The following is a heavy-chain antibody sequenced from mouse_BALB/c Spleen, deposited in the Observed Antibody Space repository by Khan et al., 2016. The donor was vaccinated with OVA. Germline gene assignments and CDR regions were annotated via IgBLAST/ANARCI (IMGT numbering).Heavy chain of an antibody. D-gene: IGHD2-14*01. V-gene: IGHV9-4*02. CDR2: INTHSGVP. CDR3: ARGGAAYYRNDGGAMEY. Sequence: QVQLKESGPELKKPGETVRISCKASGYTFTTAGIQWVQKMPGKGLKWIGWINTHSGVPKYAEDFKGRFAFSLEISVNTAYLQITNRKNEDTATYFYARGGAAYYRNDGGAMEYWGQGTSVTVSS. J-gene: IGHJ4*01. CDR1: GYTFTTAG.